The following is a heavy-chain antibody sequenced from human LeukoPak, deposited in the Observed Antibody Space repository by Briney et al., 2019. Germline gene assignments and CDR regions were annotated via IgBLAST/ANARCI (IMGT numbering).Heavy chain of an antibody. D-gene: IGHD2-2*01. J-gene: IGHJ6*03. CDR3: AKASIVVVPAAPYYYMDV. CDR2: ISWDGGST. V-gene: IGHV3-43D*03. CDR1: GFTFDDYA. Sequence: GGSLRLSCAASGFTFDDYAMHWVRQAPGKGLEWVSLISWDGGSTYYADSVKGRFTISRDNSKNSLYPQMNSLRAEDTALYYCAKASIVVVPAAPYYYMDVWGKGTTVTVSS.